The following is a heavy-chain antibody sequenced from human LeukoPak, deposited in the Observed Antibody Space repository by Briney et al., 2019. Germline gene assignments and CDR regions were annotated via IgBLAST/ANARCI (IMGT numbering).Heavy chain of an antibody. CDR3: ARDSSSLSY. D-gene: IGHD2-2*01. J-gene: IGHJ4*02. V-gene: IGHV3-74*01. Sequence: GGSLRLSCAASGFTFSSYWMHWVGQDPGKGLVWVSRINTDGSSTSYADSVKGRFTVTRDNAKNTLYLQMNSLRAEDTAVYYCARDSSSLSYWGQGTLVTVSS. CDR1: GFTFSSYW. CDR2: INTDGSST.